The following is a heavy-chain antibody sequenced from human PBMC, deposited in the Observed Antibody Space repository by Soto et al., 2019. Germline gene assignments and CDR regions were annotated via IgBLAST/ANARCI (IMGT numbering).Heavy chain of an antibody. CDR2: IDDGGST. CDR1: GVSSGNYK. CDR3: VRQGFGNIHGLVEV. D-gene: IGHD3-10*01. J-gene: IGHJ6*02. V-gene: IGHV4-59*08. Sequence: SETLSLTCTVSGVSSGNYKWSWIRQSPGKGLEWIGYIDDGGSTSYNPSLKSRVTMSVDTSTRQFSLNLRSVTAADTAVYYCVRQGFGNIHGLVEVWGQGTTVTVSS.